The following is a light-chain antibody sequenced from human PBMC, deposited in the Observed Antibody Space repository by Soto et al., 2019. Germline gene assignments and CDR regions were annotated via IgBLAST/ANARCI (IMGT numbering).Light chain of an antibody. CDR1: QSIGKH. J-gene: IGKJ5*01. CDR2: AAS. V-gene: IGKV1-39*01. CDR3: QQSYILPVT. Sequence: DIQMTESPSSLSASVGDRVTITCRASQSIGKHLNWYQQKPGKAPKFLIYAASSLQGGVPSRFSGSGSGTDFTLTVDSLQPEDFATYYCQQSYILPVTFGQGTRLEIK.